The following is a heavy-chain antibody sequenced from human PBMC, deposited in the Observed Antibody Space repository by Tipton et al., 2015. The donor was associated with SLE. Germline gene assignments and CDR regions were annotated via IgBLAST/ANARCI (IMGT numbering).Heavy chain of an antibody. J-gene: IGHJ4*02. Sequence: GSLRLSCAASGFTFSDYYMSWIRQAPGKGLEWVSYISSSSSYTNYADSVKGRFTISRDNAKNSLYLQMNSLRAEDTAVYYCAREKRDYYYDSSGYRGTYYFDYWGQGTLVTVSS. CDR3: AREKRDYYYDSSGYRGTYYFDY. D-gene: IGHD3-22*01. CDR1: GFTFSDYY. CDR2: ISSSSSYT. V-gene: IGHV3-11*05.